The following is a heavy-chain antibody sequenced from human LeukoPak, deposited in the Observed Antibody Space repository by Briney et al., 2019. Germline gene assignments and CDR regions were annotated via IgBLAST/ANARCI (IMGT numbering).Heavy chain of an antibody. Sequence: SETLSLTCTVSGGSVSSYNWSWIRQPPGRGLEWIGYLSHSGSSDSNPSLKSRVTILVDTSKNQFSLRLTSVTAADTAVYYCASDFGYWGQGTLVTVSS. J-gene: IGHJ4*02. D-gene: IGHD3-10*01. CDR3: ASDFGY. CDR1: GGSVSSYN. V-gene: IGHV4-59*02. CDR2: LSHSGSS.